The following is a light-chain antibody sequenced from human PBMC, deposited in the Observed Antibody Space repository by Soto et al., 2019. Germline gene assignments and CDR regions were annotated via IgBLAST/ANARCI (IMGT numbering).Light chain of an antibody. CDR1: QSVSSTY. CDR3: QQYGSSLWT. V-gene: IGKV3-20*01. CDR2: GAS. Sequence: EMVLTQSPGTLSLSPGERATLSCRASQSVSSTYFAWYQQKRGQAPRLLIFGASSRATGIPDRFSGSGSGTDFTLTISRLEPEDFAVYYCQQYGSSLWTLGQGTKVDIK. J-gene: IGKJ1*01.